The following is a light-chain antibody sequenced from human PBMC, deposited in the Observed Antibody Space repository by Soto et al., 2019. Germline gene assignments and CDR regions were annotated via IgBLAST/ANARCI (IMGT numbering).Light chain of an antibody. CDR3: QQYGSTRT. V-gene: IGKV3-20*01. CDR1: QSVSSSY. Sequence: EIVLAQFPGTLSLSTGERATPSCRASQSVSSSYLAWYQQKPGQAPRLLIYGASSRATGIPDRFSGSGSGTDFTLTISRLEPEDFAVYYCQQYGSTRTFGQGTKVDIK. J-gene: IGKJ1*01. CDR2: GAS.